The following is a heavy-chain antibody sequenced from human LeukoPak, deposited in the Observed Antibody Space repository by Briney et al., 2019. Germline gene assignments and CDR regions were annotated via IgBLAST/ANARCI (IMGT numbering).Heavy chain of an antibody. Sequence: PSETLSLTCSVSGGSISSHFWSWIRQPPGKGLEWVGNIYYSGSTNYNSSLKSRVTISVDTSLNQFSLKLSSVTAADTALYYCARRTVCSSSGYCQGEVNDGFDIWGQGTLVTVSS. J-gene: IGHJ3*02. V-gene: IGHV4-59*11. CDR1: GGSISSHF. D-gene: IGHD3-22*01. CDR3: ARRTVCSSSGYCQGEVNDGFDI. CDR2: IYYSGST.